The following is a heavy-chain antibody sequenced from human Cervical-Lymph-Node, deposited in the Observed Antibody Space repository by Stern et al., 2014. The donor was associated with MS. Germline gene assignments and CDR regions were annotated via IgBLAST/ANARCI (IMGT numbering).Heavy chain of an antibody. CDR3: VRLPLYYGVDL. Sequence: QVQLQESGPGLVKPSETLSLTCTVSGGSISSTTYYWGWIRQSPGKGMEWIGSIYYSGITSYNPSLRSRVTIFIDTSKNHFSLKLPSVTAADTAVYYCVRLPLYYGVDLWGQGTTVTVSS. J-gene: IGHJ6*02. D-gene: IGHD1-26*01. CDR1: GGSISSTTYY. V-gene: IGHV4-39*02. CDR2: IYYSGIT.